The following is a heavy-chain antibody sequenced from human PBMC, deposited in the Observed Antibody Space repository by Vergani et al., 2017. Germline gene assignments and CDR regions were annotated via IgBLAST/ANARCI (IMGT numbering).Heavy chain of an antibody. D-gene: IGHD4-17*01. CDR1: GYTFTSYG. CDR3: ARPDYGVGPSGGFYFDY. Sequence: QVQLVQSGAEVKKPGASVKVSCKASGYTFTSYGISWVRQAPGQGLEWMGWISAYNGNTNYAQKLQGRVTMTTDTSTSTAYMELRSLRSDDTAVYYCARPDYGVGPSGGFYFDYWGQGTLVTVSS. J-gene: IGHJ4*02. V-gene: IGHV1-18*01. CDR2: ISAYNGNT.